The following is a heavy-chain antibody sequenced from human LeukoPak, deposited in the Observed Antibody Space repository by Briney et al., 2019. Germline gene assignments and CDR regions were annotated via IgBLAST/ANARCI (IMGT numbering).Heavy chain of an antibody. V-gene: IGHV3-23*01. J-gene: IGHJ4*02. Sequence: PGGSLRLSCAASGFTFTNYVVSWVRQAPGKGLEWVSSISGGGGTTYYADSVKGRFAISRDNSKDTLYLQMNSLRAEDTAVYYCAKDHNSGWYRLGDYRGQGTLVTVSS. D-gene: IGHD6-19*01. CDR2: ISGGGGTT. CDR3: AKDHNSGWYRLGDY. CDR1: GFTFTNYV.